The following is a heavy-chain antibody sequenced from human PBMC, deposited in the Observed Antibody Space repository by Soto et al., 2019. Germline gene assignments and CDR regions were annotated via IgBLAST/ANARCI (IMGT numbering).Heavy chain of an antibody. CDR2: ISAYNGNT. Sequence: QVQLVQSGAEVKKPGASVKVSCKASGYTFTSYGISWVRQAPGQGLEWMGWISAYNGNTNYAQKLQGRVTMTTDTSTSTAYMELRSLRSDDTAVYYCAYFPLRFLEWLPHFYWGQGTLVTVSS. J-gene: IGHJ4*02. CDR1: GYTFTSYG. V-gene: IGHV1-18*01. CDR3: AYFPLRFLEWLPHFY. D-gene: IGHD3-3*01.